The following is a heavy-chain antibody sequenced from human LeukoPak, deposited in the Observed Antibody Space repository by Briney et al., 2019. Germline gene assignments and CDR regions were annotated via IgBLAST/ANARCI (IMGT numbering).Heavy chain of an antibody. J-gene: IGHJ4*02. CDR1: GFTFSGSA. Sequence: PGGSLRLSCAASGFTFSGSAMHWVRQASGKGLEWVGRIRSKASGYATAYAASVKGRLTISRDGSMNTAYLQMNSLKTEDTAVYYCTRREAGVYYFDYWGQGTLVTVSS. CDR3: TRREAGVYYFDY. CDR2: IRSKASGYAT. V-gene: IGHV3-73*01. D-gene: IGHD3-10*01.